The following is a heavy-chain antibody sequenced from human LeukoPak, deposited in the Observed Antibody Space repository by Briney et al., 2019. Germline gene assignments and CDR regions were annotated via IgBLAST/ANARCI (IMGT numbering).Heavy chain of an antibody. J-gene: IGHJ4*02. CDR2: IDSSGTI. CDR3: ARPAYCGGNCYYFPDY. D-gene: IGHD2-21*02. V-gene: IGHV3-48*04. Sequence: PGGSLRLSCAASGFTFNSYWMSWVRQAPGKGLEWVSHIDSSGTIYYADSVKGRATISRDNAKNSLYLQMNSLRAEDTAVYYCARPAYCGGNCYYFPDYWGQGTLVTVSS. CDR1: GFTFNSYW.